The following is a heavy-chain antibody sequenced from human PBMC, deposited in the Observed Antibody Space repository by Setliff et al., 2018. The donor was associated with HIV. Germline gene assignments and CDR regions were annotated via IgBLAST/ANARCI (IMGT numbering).Heavy chain of an antibody. Sequence: PSETLSLTCIVSGDSLGSYYWSWIRQSPGKGLEWIGDVHDSGGTRYNPSLDSRDTISSDTSTNQFSLMLHSVTAADTAVYFCARGTTYWSWYFDLWGRGTLVTVSS. J-gene: IGHJ2*01. CDR2: VHDSGGT. D-gene: IGHD2-8*02. V-gene: IGHV4-59*01. CDR1: GDSLGSYY. CDR3: ARGTTYWSWYFDL.